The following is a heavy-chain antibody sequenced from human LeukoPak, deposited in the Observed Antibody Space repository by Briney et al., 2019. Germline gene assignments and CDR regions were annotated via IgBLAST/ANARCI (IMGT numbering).Heavy chain of an antibody. V-gene: IGHV4-30-4*01. CDR2: IYYSGST. Sequence: PSETLSLTCTVSGGSISSGDYYWSWIRQPPGKGLEWIGYIYYSGSTYYNPSLKGRVTISVDTSKNQFSLKLSSVTVADTAVYYCARDQKLVVPAASLHAFDIWGQGTMVTVSS. CDR3: ARDQKLVVPAASLHAFDI. D-gene: IGHD2-2*01. J-gene: IGHJ3*02. CDR1: GGSISSGDYY.